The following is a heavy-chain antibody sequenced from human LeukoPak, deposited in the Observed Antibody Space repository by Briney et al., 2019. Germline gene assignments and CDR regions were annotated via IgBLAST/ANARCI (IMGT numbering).Heavy chain of an antibody. J-gene: IGHJ4*02. V-gene: IGHV1-46*01. Sequence: ASVKVSCKASGYTFTAYYIHWVRQAPGQGLKWMGKINPSGGTTDYAQKFQGRVTLTRDTSTSTVYMELSSLRSEDTAVYYCARSPYTYGSLFYLDNWGQGTLVTVSS. CDR2: INPSGGTT. D-gene: IGHD5-18*01. CDR1: GYTFTAYY. CDR3: ARSPYTYGSLFYLDN.